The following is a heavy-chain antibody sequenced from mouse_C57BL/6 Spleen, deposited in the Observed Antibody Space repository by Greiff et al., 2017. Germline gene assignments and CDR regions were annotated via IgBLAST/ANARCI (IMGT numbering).Heavy chain of an antibody. J-gene: IGHJ3*01. CDR2: ISSGGDYI. CDR1: GFTFSSYA. D-gene: IGHD2-3*01. V-gene: IGHV5-9-1*02. CDR3: TREDGYSSWFAY. Sequence: EVKVVESGEGLVKPGGSLKLSCAASGFTFSSYAMSWVRQTPEKRLEWVAYISSGGDYIYYADTVKGRFTISRDNARNTLYLQMSSLKSEDTAMYYCTREDGYSSWFAYGGQGTLVTVSA.